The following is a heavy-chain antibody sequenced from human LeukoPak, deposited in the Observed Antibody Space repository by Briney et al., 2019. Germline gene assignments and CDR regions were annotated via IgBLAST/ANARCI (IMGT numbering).Heavy chain of an antibody. J-gene: IGHJ5*02. CDR1: GYTFTGYY. Sequence: ASVKDSCMASGYTFTGYYMHWVRQAPGQGLEWMGWINPNSGGTNYAQKFQGRVTMTRGTSISTAYMELSRLRSDDTAVYYCARERGIAAAGTWGQGTLVTVSS. CDR3: ARERGIAAAGT. D-gene: IGHD6-13*01. V-gene: IGHV1-2*02. CDR2: INPNSGGT.